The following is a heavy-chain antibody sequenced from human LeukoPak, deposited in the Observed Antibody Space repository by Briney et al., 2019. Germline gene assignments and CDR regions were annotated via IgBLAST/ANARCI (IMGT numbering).Heavy chain of an antibody. Sequence: GGSLRLSCAASGFTFGSYGMHWVRQAPGKGLEWVAVIWYDGSKKYYADPVKGRFTISRDNSKNTLDLQMNSLRVEDTAVYHRAKEYRRDWFGLSAFDIWGQGTMVTVFS. V-gene: IGHV3-30*02. CDR1: GFTFGSYG. CDR2: IWYDGSKK. D-gene: IGHD3-10*01. J-gene: IGHJ3*02. CDR3: AKEYRRDWFGLSAFDI.